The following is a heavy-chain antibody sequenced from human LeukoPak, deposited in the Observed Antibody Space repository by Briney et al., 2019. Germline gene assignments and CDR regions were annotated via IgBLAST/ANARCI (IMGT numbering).Heavy chain of an antibody. CDR1: GYTFTGYY. J-gene: IGHJ4*02. CDR2: INPNSGGT. CDR3: ARLPTDYYDSSGYTY. D-gene: IGHD3-22*01. V-gene: IGHV1-2*04. Sequence: GASVKVSCKASGYTFTGYYMHWVRQAPGQGLEWMGWINPNSGGTNYAQKFQGWVTMTRDTSISTAYMELSRLRSDDTAVYYCARLPTDYYDSSGYTYWGQGTLVTVSS.